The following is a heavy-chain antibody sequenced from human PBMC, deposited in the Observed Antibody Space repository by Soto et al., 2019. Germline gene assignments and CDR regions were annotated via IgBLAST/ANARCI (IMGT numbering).Heavy chain of an antibody. CDR2: MNPNSGNT. V-gene: IGHV1-8*01. J-gene: IGHJ3*02. Sequence: ASVKVSCKASGYTFTSYDINWVRQATGQGLEWMGWMNPNSGNTGYAQKFQGRVTMTRNTSISTAYMELSSLRSEDTAVYYCASHSHDCSSTSCYGDAFDIRGQGTMVTVSS. D-gene: IGHD2-2*01. CDR3: ASHSHDCSSTSCYGDAFDI. CDR1: GYTFTSYD.